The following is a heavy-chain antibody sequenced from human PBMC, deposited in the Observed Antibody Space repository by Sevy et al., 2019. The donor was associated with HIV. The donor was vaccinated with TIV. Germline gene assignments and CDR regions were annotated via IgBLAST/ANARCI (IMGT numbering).Heavy chain of an antibody. V-gene: IGHV3-49*03. Sequence: GGSLRLSCTPSGFTSGDYILTWFRQAPGKGLEWVGFIRSKTYDGTIEYAASVKGRITISRDDSKNIAYLRMNSLKTEDTAVYYCTRTSYYYDSGSYYGMDVWGQGTTVTVSS. CDR2: IRSKTYDGTI. CDR3: TRTSYYYDSGSYYGMDV. CDR1: GFTSGDYI. D-gene: IGHD3-10*01. J-gene: IGHJ6*02.